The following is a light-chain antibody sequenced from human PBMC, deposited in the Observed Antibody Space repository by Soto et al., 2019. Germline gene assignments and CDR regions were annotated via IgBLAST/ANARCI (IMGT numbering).Light chain of an antibody. J-gene: IGLJ1*01. CDR1: SGDVGSYNL. CDR2: EVT. CDR3: CSYAGNSEV. Sequence: QPASVSGSPGQSITIPCTGTSGDVGSYNLVSWYQQHPGKAPKLMIYEVTERPSGVSNRFSGSKSGNTASLTISRLQPEDEADYYCCSYAGNSEVFGTGTKLTVL. V-gene: IGLV2-23*02.